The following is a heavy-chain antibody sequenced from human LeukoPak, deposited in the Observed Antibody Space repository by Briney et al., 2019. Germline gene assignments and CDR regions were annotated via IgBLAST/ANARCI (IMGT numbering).Heavy chain of an antibody. J-gene: IGHJ4*02. Sequence: ASVKVSCKASGGTFSSYAISWVRQAPGQGLEWMGGIIPIFGTANYAQKFQGRVTITADESTSTAYMELSSLRPEDTAVYYCARYDYAQGWYYFDYWGQGTLVTVSS. D-gene: IGHD4-17*01. V-gene: IGHV1-69*13. CDR2: IIPIFGTA. CDR3: ARYDYAQGWYYFDY. CDR1: GGTFSSYA.